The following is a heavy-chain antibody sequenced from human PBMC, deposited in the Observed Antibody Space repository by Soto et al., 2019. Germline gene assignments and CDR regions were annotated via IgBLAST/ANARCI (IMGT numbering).Heavy chain of an antibody. CDR2: IYYSGST. V-gene: IGHV4-59*01. CDR3: ARDSNHCAKGVCYIRYYYGMDV. D-gene: IGHD2-8*01. J-gene: IGHJ6*02. Sequence: KPSETLSLTCTVSGGSISSYYWSWIRQPPGKGLEWIGYIYYSGSTNYNPSLKSRVTISVDTSKNQFSLKLSSVTAAGTAVYYCARDSNHCAKGVCYIRYYYGMDVWGQGTTGTVSS. CDR1: GGSISSYY.